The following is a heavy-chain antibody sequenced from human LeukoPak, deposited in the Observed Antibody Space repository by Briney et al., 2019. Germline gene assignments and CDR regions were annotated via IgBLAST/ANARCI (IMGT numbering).Heavy chain of an antibody. V-gene: IGHV4-34*01. Sequence: SETLSLTCAVYGGSFSGYYWSWIRQPPGKGLEWIGEINHSGSTNYNPSLKSRVTISVDTSKNQFSLKLSSVTAADTAVYYCASRLLAVASQPEYYFDYWGQGTLVTVSS. D-gene: IGHD6-19*01. CDR3: ASRLLAVASQPEYYFDY. J-gene: IGHJ4*02. CDR2: INHSGST. CDR1: GGSFSGYY.